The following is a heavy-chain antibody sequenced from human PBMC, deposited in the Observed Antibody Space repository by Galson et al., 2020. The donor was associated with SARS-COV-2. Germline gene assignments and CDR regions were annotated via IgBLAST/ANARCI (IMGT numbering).Heavy chain of an antibody. CDR3: ARWGCSGGTCFVGDYFDH. CDR1: ALTVSSVE. Sequence: GGYLRLSCAVSALTVSSVEMSWVRQAPGKGLEWLSYISTRGSTIHYGDSVKGRFTIARDSATNSLILQMVSLRAEGTAVYYCARWGCSGGTCFVGDYFDHWGQGTPVTVS. J-gene: IGHJ4*02. D-gene: IGHD2-15*01. CDR2: ISTRGSTI. V-gene: IGHV3-48*03.